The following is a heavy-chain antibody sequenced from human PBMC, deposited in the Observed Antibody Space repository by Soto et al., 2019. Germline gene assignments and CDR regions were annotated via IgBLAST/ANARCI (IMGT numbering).Heavy chain of an antibody. CDR2: ISYSGST. Sequence: SETLSLTCTVSGASISTYYWSWIRQPPGKGLEWIGYISYSGSTNYNPSLKSRVTISFDASKNQISLQVRSATAADAAVYYCARDLKEYCSDGKCNWLDPWGQGTLVTLSS. V-gene: IGHV4-59*01. J-gene: IGHJ5*02. CDR3: ARDLKEYCSDGKCNWLDP. CDR1: GASISTYY. D-gene: IGHD2-15*01.